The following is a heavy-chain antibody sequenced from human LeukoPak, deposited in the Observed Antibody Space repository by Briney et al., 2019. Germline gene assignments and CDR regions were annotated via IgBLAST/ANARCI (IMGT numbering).Heavy chain of an antibody. CDR1: GFTFSSCW. CDR3: ASGSGSFDY. D-gene: IGHD1-26*01. J-gene: IGHJ4*02. V-gene: IGHV3-7*01. Sequence: PGGSLRLSCAASGFTFSSCWMSWVRHTPGKGLEWVANIKRDGSEKYYVDSVKGRFTISRDNAKNSLYLQMNTLRAEDTAVYYCASGSGSFDYWGQGTLVTVSS. CDR2: IKRDGSEK.